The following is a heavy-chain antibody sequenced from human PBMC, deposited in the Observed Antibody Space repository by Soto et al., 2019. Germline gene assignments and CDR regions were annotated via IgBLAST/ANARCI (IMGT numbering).Heavy chain of an antibody. Sequence: GESLKISCAASGFTFSSYSMNWVRQAPGKGLEWVSSISSSSSYIYYADSVKGRFTISRDNAKNSLYLQMNSLRAEDTAVYYCARDRIAARLVYYYGMDVWGQGTTVTVS. J-gene: IGHJ6*02. D-gene: IGHD6-6*01. CDR3: ARDRIAARLVYYYGMDV. CDR1: GFTFSSYS. V-gene: IGHV3-21*01. CDR2: ISSSSSYI.